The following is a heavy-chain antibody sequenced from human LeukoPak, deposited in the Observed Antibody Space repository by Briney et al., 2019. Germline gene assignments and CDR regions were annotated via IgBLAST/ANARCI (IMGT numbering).Heavy chain of an antibody. CDR3: ARGSFSSGSHDY. CDR1: GGSISSGGYC. D-gene: IGHD3-10*01. J-gene: IGHJ4*02. V-gene: IGHV4-30-2*01. CDR2: IFQSGST. Sequence: SQTLSLTCAVSGGSISSGGYCWSWIRQPPGKGLEWIGCIFQSGSTYYNPSLKSRVTMSVDRSKNQFSLKLRSVTAADTAVYYCARGSFSSGSHDYWGQGTLVTVSS.